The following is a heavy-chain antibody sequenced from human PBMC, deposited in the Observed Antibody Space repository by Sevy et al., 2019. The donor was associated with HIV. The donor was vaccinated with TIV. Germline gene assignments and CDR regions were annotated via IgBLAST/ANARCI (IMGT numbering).Heavy chain of an antibody. CDR2: ISTYNGDI. Sequence: ASVKVSCKASGYTFSSYGITWVRQAPGQGLEWMGWISTYNGDINYAQKLQGRVTMTTDTSTSTAYMDLRSLRFDDTAVYYCARLDLSGSGWYGNGMDVWGQGTTVTVSS. V-gene: IGHV1-18*01. J-gene: IGHJ6*02. CDR1: GYTFSSYG. CDR3: ARLDLSGSGWYGNGMDV. D-gene: IGHD6-19*01.